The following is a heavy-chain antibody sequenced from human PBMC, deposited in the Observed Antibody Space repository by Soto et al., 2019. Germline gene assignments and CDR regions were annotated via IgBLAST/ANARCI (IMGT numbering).Heavy chain of an antibody. V-gene: IGHV3-48*03. CDR2: ISSSGSTK. J-gene: IGHJ4*02. CDR1: GFTFSSDE. CDR3: ARLPYSAYNRHFDY. D-gene: IGHD4-4*01. Sequence: GGSLRLSCAASGFTFSSDEMNWVRQAPGKVLEWVTYISSSGSTKYYADSVKGRFTISRDNARNSLYLQMNSLTADDTAMYYCARLPYSAYNRHFDYWGQGTLVNVSS.